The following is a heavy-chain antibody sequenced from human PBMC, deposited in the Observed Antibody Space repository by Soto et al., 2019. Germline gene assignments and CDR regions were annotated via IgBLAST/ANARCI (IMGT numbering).Heavy chain of an antibody. CDR1: GFTFKTFG. CDR2: ISGSGRST. V-gene: IGHV3-23*01. D-gene: IGHD6-25*01. Sequence: EVQVLESGGGLVQPGGSLRLSCAASGFTFKTFGMNWVRQAPGKGLEWVSAISGSGRSTYYADSVKRRFTISRDNSKNMVYLQTNSLGVDDTAVYYCAKDRDSFFRPAAGTDFWGQGTLVTVSS. J-gene: IGHJ4*02. CDR3: AKDRDSFFRPAAGTDF.